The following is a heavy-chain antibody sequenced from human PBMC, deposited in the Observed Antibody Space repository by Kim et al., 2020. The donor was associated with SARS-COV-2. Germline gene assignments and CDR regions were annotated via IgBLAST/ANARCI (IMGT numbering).Heavy chain of an antibody. CDR1: GGSISTTNW. CDR3: ARRRYYEGPVNYYAFDI. V-gene: IGHV4-4*02. D-gene: IGHD3-22*01. J-gene: IGHJ3*02. CDR2: IYHTGKT. Sequence: SETLSLTCGVSGGSISTTNWWSWVRQSPTMGLGWGGEIYHTGKTNYNPSLNSLVTISLDKSKSQFSLKVTSVTAADTAVYYCARRRYYEGPVNYYAFDIWGQGALITVSS.